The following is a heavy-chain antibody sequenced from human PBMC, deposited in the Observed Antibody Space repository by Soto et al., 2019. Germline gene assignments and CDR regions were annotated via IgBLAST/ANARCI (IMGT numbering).Heavy chain of an antibody. V-gene: IGHV3-43*01. CDR1: GFTFDDYT. D-gene: IGHD4-17*01. J-gene: IGHJ4*02. Sequence: EVQLVESGGVVVQPGGSLRLSCAASGFTFDDYTMHWVRQAPGKGLEWVSLISWDGGSTYYADSVKGRFTISRDNSKNSLYLQMNSLRTEDTALYYCAKGGGDYGDHGEPRFDYWGQGTLVTVSS. CDR2: ISWDGGST. CDR3: AKGGGDYGDHGEPRFDY.